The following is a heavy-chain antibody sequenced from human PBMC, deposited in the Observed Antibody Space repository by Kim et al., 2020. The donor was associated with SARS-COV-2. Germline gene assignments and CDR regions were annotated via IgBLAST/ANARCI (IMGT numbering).Heavy chain of an antibody. D-gene: IGHD2-15*01. V-gene: IGHV1-2*06. CDR1: GYTFTGYY. CDR3: ARDIVVVVAASIYYYYGMDV. J-gene: IGHJ6*02. CDR2: INPNSGGT. Sequence: ASVKVSCKASGYTFTGYYMHWVRQAPGQGLEWMGRINPNSGGTNYAQKFQGRVTMTRDTSISTAYMELSRLRSDDTAVYYCARDIVVVVAASIYYYYGMDVWGQGTTVTVSS.